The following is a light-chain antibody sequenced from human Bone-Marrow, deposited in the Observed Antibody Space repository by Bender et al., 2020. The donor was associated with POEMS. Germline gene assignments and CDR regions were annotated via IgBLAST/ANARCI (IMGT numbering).Light chain of an antibody. CDR1: ALPKQY. CDR2: KDT. CDR3: QSTDSSGTYRV. Sequence: SYELTQPPSVSVSPGQTARITCSGDALPKQYAYWYQQKPGQAPVLLIYKDTERPSGIPERFSGSSSGTTVTLTISGVQAGDEADYYCQSTDSSGTYRVFGTGTTVTVL. J-gene: IGLJ1*01. V-gene: IGLV3-25*03.